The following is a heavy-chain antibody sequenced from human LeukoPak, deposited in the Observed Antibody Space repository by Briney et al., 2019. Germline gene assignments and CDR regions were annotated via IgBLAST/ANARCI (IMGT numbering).Heavy chain of an antibody. D-gene: IGHD1-26*01. CDR2: IDKKDNFYAT. Sequence: GGSLRLSCAASGFTFSGSAIHWVRQSCGKGLEWVGHIDKKDNFYATTSAASVTGRFTISRDDSKNTAYLQMNSLKTEDTALYYCTRDSGTYNWLDPWGQGTLVTVSS. J-gene: IGHJ5*02. V-gene: IGHV3-73*01. CDR3: TRDSGTYNWLDP. CDR1: GFTFSGSA.